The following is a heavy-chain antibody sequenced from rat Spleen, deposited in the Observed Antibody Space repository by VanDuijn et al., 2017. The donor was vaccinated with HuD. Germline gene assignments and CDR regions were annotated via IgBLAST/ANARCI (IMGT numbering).Heavy chain of an antibody. J-gene: IGHJ3*01. V-gene: IGHV5-31*01. CDR1: GFTFNKYW. D-gene: IGHD5-1*01. CDR2: ITNAAGST. CDR3: TSRWDGFVY. Sequence: EVQLVESGGGLVQPGKSLKISCVASGFTFNKYWMTWIRQAPGKGLEWVASITNAAGSTYYPDSVQGRFTISRDNAKSTLYLQMNSLRSEDTATYYCTSRWDGFVYWGQGTLVTVSS.